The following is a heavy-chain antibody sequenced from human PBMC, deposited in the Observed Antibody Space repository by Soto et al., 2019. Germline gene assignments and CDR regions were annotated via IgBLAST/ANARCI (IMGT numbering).Heavy chain of an antibody. J-gene: IGHJ4*02. V-gene: IGHV1-3*01. CDR1: ESTFFNFP. Sequence: QVQLVQSGAEVKKPGASVKISCKASESTFFNFPLHWVGKPPGHGPEWMGWTNAGDDQTQYSRKFQGRFTIPRDTSASTGYMELTSLRSEDTAVYYCARDPFTLLRGVIPCLDYWGQGTLVTVSS. CDR3: ARDPFTLLRGVIPCLDY. CDR2: TNAGDDQT. D-gene: IGHD3-10*01.